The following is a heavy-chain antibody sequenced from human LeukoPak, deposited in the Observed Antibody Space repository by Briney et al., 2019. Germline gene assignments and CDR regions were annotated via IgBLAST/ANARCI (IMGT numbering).Heavy chain of an antibody. CDR2: IKSKANGGIT. J-gene: IGHJ4*02. CDR3: TTVYSYGALGY. V-gene: IGHV3-15*01. D-gene: IGHD5-18*01. CDR1: GFTFSNAW. Sequence: GGSLRLSCAASGFTFSNAWMTWVRQAPGKGLEWVGLIKSKANGGITDYAAPVKGRFTISRDDSKNTQSLQMNSLKTEDTGVYYCTTVYSYGALGYWGQGTLVTVSS.